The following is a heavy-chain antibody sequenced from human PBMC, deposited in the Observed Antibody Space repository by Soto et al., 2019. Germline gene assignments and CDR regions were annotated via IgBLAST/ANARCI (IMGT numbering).Heavy chain of an antibody. V-gene: IGHV3-30*03. CDR2: ISYDGSNK. CDR3: NTHFDY. Sequence: VQLVESGGGVVQPGRSLRLSCAASGFTFSSYGMHWVRQAPGKGLEWVAVISYDGSNKYYADSVKGRFTISRDNSKNTLYLQMNSLRAEDTAVYYCNTHFDYWGQGTLVTVSS. J-gene: IGHJ4*02. D-gene: IGHD2-15*01. CDR1: GFTFSSYG.